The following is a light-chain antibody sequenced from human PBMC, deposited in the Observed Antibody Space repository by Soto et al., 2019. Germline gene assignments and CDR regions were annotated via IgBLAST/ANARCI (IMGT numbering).Light chain of an antibody. Sequence: EIVMTQSPATLSVSPGESVNLSCRASQLFSSNLAWYQRRPGQAPRLLIYGSSTRATGVPPRFSGSASGTEFTLTISSLQPEDFATYYCLQDSIYPWTFGQGTKVDIK. V-gene: IGKV3-15*01. J-gene: IGKJ1*01. CDR2: GSS. CDR1: QLFSSN. CDR3: LQDSIYPWT.